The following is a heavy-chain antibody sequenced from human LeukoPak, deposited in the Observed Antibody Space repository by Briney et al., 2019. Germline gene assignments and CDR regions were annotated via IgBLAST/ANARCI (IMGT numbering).Heavy chain of an antibody. J-gene: IGHJ5*02. Sequence: GESLKISCKGSGYSFTSYWIGWVRQMPGKGLEWMGIIYPGDSNTRYSPSFQGQVTISADKSISTAYLQWSSLKASDTAMYYCAASSSWYGNRFDPWGQGTLVTVSS. CDR3: AASSSWYGNRFDP. V-gene: IGHV5-51*01. CDR2: IYPGDSNT. D-gene: IGHD6-13*01. CDR1: GYSFTSYW.